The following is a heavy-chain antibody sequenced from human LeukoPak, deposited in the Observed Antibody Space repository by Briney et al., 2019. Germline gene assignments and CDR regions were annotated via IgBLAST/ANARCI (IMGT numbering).Heavy chain of an antibody. CDR1: GFTFSSYS. V-gene: IGHV3-30*02. CDR3: AKDLGDIVVVPAADI. D-gene: IGHD2-2*01. CDR2: IRYDGSNK. Sequence: PGGSLRLSCAASGFTFSSYSMHWVRQAPGKGLEWVAFIRYDGSNKYYADSVKGRFTISRDNSKNTLYLQMNSLRAEDTAVYYCAKDLGDIVVVPAADIWGQGTMVTVSS. J-gene: IGHJ3*02.